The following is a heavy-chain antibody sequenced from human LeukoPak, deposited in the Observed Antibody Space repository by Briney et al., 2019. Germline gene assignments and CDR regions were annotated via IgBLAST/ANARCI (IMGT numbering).Heavy chain of an antibody. V-gene: IGHV4-38-2*02. CDR3: ARGAATGIPYY. D-gene: IGHD6-13*01. CDR2: IYHSGST. CDR1: GYSISSGYY. J-gene: IGHJ4*02. Sequence: KPSETLSLTCTVSGYSISSGYYWGWIRQPPGKGLEWIGSIYHSGSTYYNPSLKSRVTISVDTSKNQFSLKLSSVTAADTAVYYCARGAATGIPYYWGQGTLVTVSS.